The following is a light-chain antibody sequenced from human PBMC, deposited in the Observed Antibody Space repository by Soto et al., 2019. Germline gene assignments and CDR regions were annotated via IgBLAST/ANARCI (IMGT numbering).Light chain of an antibody. CDR2: AAS. CDR1: QDIRNW. CDR3: QQADSVPLT. Sequence: DIQMTQSPASVSASVGDRVTLTCRASQDIRNWLAWYQQKPGKAPKLLIYAASSLQTGVPSRFSGSGSGTDFTLTNSSLQPEDFATYYCQQADSVPLTFGGGTKVEIK. V-gene: IGKV1D-12*01. J-gene: IGKJ4*01.